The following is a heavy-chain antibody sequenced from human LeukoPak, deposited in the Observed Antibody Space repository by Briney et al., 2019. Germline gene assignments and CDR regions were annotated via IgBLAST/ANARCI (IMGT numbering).Heavy chain of an antibody. D-gene: IGHD2-2*01. J-gene: IGHJ3*02. Sequence: PGGSLRLSCAASGFTFSSYSMNWVRQAPGKGLEWVSSISSSSNYIYYADSVKGRFTISRDNAKNSLFLQMNRLRAEDTAGDYWAGGGPGVVVPAAIDIWGQGTMVTVSS. CDR1: GFTFSSYS. CDR3: AGGGPGVVVPAAIDI. V-gene: IGHV3-21*01. CDR2: ISSSSNYI.